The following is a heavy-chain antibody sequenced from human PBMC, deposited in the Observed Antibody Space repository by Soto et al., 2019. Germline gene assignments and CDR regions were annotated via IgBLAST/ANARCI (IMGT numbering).Heavy chain of an antibody. Sequence: QVQLQESGPGLVKPSETLSLTCTVSGGSITRGGYYWSWIRQHPGKGLEWIGYIYNSGTTYYNPSLKSRVTISVDTSQNQFSLKLTSVTVADTAVYYCARDPAPWGQGTLVTVSS. V-gene: IGHV4-31*03. CDR2: IYNSGTT. CDR3: ARDPAP. CDR1: GGSITRGGYY. J-gene: IGHJ5*02.